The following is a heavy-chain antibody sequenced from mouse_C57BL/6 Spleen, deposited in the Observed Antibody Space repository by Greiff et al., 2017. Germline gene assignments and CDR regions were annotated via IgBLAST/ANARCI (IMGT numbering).Heavy chain of an antibody. CDR1: GYTFTDHT. V-gene: IGHV1-78*01. D-gene: IGHD3-2*02. J-gene: IGHJ4*01. CDR2: IYPRDGST. CDR3: ARGELRPGYYYAMDY. Sequence: QVQLQQSDAELVKPGASVKISCKVSGYTFTDHTIHWMKQRPEQGLEWIGYIYPRDGSTKYNEKFKGKATLTADKSSSTAYMQLNSLTSEDSAVYFCARGELRPGYYYAMDYWGQGTSVTVSS.